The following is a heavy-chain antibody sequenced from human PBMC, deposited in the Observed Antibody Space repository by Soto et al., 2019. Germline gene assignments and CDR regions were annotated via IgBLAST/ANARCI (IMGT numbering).Heavy chain of an antibody. CDR3: ARGSGWYYYFDY. V-gene: IGHV4-59*01. CDR1: GGSFSGYY. J-gene: IGHJ4*02. CDR2: IYYSGST. D-gene: IGHD6-19*01. Sequence: SETLSLTCAVYGGSFSGYYWSWIRQPPGKGLEWIGYIYYSGSTNYNPSLKSRVTISVDTSKNQFSLKLSSVTAADTAVYYCARGSGWYYYFDYWGQGTLVTVSS.